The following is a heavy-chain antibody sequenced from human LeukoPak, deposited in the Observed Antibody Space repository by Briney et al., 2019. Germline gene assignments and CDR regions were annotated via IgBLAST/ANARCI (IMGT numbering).Heavy chain of an antibody. V-gene: IGHV3-30*02. CDR1: GFTFSDYG. D-gene: IGHD6-13*01. J-gene: IGHJ4*02. CDR2: IRYDGSDK. Sequence: GGSLRLSCAASGFTFSDYGMHWVRQSPGKGLEWVALIRYDGSDKFYADSVKGRFTISRDDSKTTVSLQMNSLRTEDTAIYYCVKDIFYRSTSYAPGYWGQGTLVTASS. CDR3: VKDIFYRSTSYAPGY.